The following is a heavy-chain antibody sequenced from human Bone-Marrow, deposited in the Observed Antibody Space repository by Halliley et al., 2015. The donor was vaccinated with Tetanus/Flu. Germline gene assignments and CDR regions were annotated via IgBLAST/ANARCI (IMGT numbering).Heavy chain of an antibody. CDR2: IEPSDSET. CDR3: AGHESFPGPSDH. J-gene: IGHJ4*02. D-gene: IGHD3-3*02. Sequence: VQLVQSGAEVKKPGESLRISCQGSGYIFTRYWISWERQMPGRGLEWMGRIEPSDSETKYSPSFQGHVTISTENSISTSYLQWASPNASDSAMYYCAGHESFPGPSDHWGQETLVTASS. CDR1: GYIFTRYW. V-gene: IGHV5-10-1*01.